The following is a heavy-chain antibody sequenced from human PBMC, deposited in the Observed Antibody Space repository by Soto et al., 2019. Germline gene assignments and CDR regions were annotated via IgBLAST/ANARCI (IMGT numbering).Heavy chain of an antibody. Sequence: ASVKVSCKASRFPLSNSAVQWVRQARGQRLEWIGRIVVGTGNTDYAQKFQERVTITRDMSTRTAYMELSSLRSEDTAVYYCAGQHVLRYFDQGGMDVWGQGATVTVSS. CDR3: AGQHVLRYFDQGGMDV. V-gene: IGHV1-58*01. J-gene: IGHJ6*02. D-gene: IGHD3-9*01. CDR1: RFPLSNSA. CDR2: IVVGTGNT.